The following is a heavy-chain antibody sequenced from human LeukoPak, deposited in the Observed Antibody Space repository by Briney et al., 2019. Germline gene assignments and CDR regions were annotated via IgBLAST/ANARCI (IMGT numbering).Heavy chain of an antibody. CDR2: ISAYNGHT. J-gene: IGHJ6*03. CDR1: GGTFSSYA. CDR3: VRDGHRLYDYYYYYMDV. V-gene: IGHV1-18*01. D-gene: IGHD2-2*02. Sequence: GASVKVSCKASGGTFSSYAISWVRQAPGQGLEWMGWISAYNGHTNYAQKLQGRVTMTTDASTTTAYMELRSLRSDDTAVYYCVRDGHRLYDYYYYYMDVWGKGTTVTVSS.